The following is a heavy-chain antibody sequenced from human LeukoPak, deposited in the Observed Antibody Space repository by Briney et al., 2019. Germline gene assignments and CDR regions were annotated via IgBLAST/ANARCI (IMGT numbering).Heavy chain of an antibody. CDR2: ISDSGDTA. V-gene: IGHV3-23*01. CDR3: AKDIPFDY. CDR1: GFTFNTYA. Sequence: PGGSLRLSCAASGFTFNTYAMSWVRQAPGQGLEWVSTISDSGDTAYYADSVKDRFTISRDNSKNTLYLQMNSLRAEDTAVYYCAKDIPFDYWGQGTLVTVSS. J-gene: IGHJ4*02.